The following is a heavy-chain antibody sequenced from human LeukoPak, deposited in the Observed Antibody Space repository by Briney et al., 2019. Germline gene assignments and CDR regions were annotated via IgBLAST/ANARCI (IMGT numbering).Heavy chain of an antibody. CDR3: ATRTPYGSGSGHDY. V-gene: IGHV1-69*01. D-gene: IGHD3-10*01. CDR1: GGTFSSYA. J-gene: IGHJ4*02. CDR2: IIPIFGTA. Sequence: GSSVKVSCKASGGTFSSYAISWVRQAPGQGLEWMGGIIPIFGTANYAQKFQGRVTITADESTSTAYMELSSLRSEDTAVYYCATRTPYGSGSGHDYWGQGTLVTVSS.